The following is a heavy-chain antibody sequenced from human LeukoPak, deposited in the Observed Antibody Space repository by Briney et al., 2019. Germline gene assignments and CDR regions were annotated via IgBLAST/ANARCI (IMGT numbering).Heavy chain of an antibody. CDR1: GYTLTSYA. CDR3: AREFITQYSGYDFDY. J-gene: IGHJ4*02. D-gene: IGHD5-12*01. Sequence: ASVKVSCKASGYTLTSYAMNWVRQAPGQGLEWMGWINTNTGNPTYAQGFTGRFVFSLDTSVSTAYLQISSLKAEDTAVYYCAREFITQYSGYDFDYWGQGTLVTVSS. V-gene: IGHV7-4-1*02. CDR2: INTNTGNP.